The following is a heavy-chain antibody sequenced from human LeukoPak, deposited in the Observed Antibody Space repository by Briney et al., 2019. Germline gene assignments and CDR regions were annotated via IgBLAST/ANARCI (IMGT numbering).Heavy chain of an antibody. V-gene: IGHV3-74*01. J-gene: IGHJ4*01. CDR2: INSDGSST. Sequence: GGSLRLSCAASGFTFSSYWMHWVRQARGKGLVWVSRINSDGSSTSYADSVKGRFTISRDNAKNTMYLQMNSLRAEDTAVYYCAMGPYYYDSSGYYCWGQGRLVSVSS. D-gene: IGHD3-22*01. CDR3: AMGPYYYDSSGYYC. CDR1: GFTFSSYW.